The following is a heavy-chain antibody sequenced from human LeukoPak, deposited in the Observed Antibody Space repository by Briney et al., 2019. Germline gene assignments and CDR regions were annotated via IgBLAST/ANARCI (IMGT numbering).Heavy chain of an antibody. D-gene: IGHD3-22*01. CDR1: GFTFSSYA. V-gene: IGHV3-23*01. CDR3: AKDGAHITMIVVVTHYYFDY. Sequence: PGGSLRLSCAASGFTFSSYAMSWVRQAPGKGLEWVSAISGSGGSTYYADPVKGRFTISRDNFKNTLYLQMNSLRAEDTAVYYCAKDGAHITMIVVVTHYYFDYWGQGTLVTVSS. J-gene: IGHJ4*02. CDR2: ISGSGGST.